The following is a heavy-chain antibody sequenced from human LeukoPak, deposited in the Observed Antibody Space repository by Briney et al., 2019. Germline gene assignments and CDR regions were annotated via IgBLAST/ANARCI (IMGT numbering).Heavy chain of an antibody. V-gene: IGHV1-46*01. Sequence: ASVKVSCKASGYTFTSYYMHWVRQAPGQGLGWMGIINPSGGSTSYAQKFQGRVTMTRDMSTSTVYMELSSLRSEDTAVYYCARDYDGGNSQYYFDYWGQGTLVTVSS. CDR1: GYTFTSYY. J-gene: IGHJ4*02. CDR3: ARDYDGGNSQYYFDY. D-gene: IGHD4-23*01. CDR2: INPSGGST.